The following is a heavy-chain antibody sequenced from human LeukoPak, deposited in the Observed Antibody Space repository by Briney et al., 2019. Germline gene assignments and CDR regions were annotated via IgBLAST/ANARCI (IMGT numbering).Heavy chain of an antibody. J-gene: IGHJ4*02. D-gene: IGHD3-10*01. Sequence: GASVKVSCKASGYTFTSYYMHWVRQAPGQGLEWMGIINPSGGSTSYAQKFQGRVTMTRDTSISTAYMELSRLRSDDTAVYYCARPLEFYGSGSYDYWGQGTLVTVSS. V-gene: IGHV1-46*01. CDR2: INPSGGST. CDR3: ARPLEFYGSGSYDY. CDR1: GYTFTSYY.